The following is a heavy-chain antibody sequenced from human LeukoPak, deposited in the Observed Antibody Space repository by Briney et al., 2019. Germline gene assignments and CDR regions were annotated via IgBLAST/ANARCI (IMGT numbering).Heavy chain of an antibody. D-gene: IGHD3-22*01. CDR2: ISYDGSNK. J-gene: IGHJ4*02. V-gene: IGHV3-30*04. Sequence: HPGGSLRLSCAASGFTFSSYAMHWVRQAPGKGLEWVAVISYDGSNKYYADSVKGRFTISRDNSKNTLYLQMNSLRAEDTAVYYCARDRGTMIVVVTLDYWRQGTLVTVSA. CDR1: GFTFSSYA. CDR3: ARDRGTMIVVVTLDY.